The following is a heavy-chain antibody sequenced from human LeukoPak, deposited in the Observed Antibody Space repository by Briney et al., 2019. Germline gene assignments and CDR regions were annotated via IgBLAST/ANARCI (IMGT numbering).Heavy chain of an antibody. CDR1: GVTVADYA. J-gene: IGHJ4*02. CDR2: ISGDGGST. CDR3: AKDMGAVTGGWVDY. D-gene: IGHD6-19*01. V-gene: IGHV3-43*02. Sequence: GGSLRLSCAASGVTVADYAMHWVRQTPGKGLEWVSVISGDGGSTYYADSVKGRFTISRDNSKNSLYLQMNSLRTEDTALYSCAKDMGAVTGGWVDYWGQGTLVTVSS.